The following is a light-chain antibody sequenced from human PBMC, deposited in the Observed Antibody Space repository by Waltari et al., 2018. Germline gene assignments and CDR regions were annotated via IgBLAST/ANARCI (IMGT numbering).Light chain of an antibody. CDR3: AAWDDSLSGRV. Sequence: QSVLTQPPSASGTPGQRVTISCSERGSNIGDNYVYWYHQLPGMAPKLLIFRDDERPSGVPDRFSGSKSGTSASLAISGLRSEDAGDYYCAAWDDSLSGRVFGGGTKLTVL. V-gene: IGLV1-47*01. CDR2: RDD. J-gene: IGLJ3*02. CDR1: GSNIGDNY.